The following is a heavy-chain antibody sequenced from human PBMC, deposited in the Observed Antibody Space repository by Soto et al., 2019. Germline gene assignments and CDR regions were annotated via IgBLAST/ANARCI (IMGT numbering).Heavy chain of an antibody. D-gene: IGHD6-13*01. CDR3: NAYSSSWYVVNNFDY. J-gene: IGHJ4*02. Sequence: QVQLVQSGAEVKKPGSSVKVSCKASGGTFSSYAISWVRQAPGQGLEWMGGIIPIFGTANYAQKFQGRVTIXXEXSMXKAYMELSSLRSEDTAVYYCNAYSSSWYVVNNFDYWGQGTLVTVSS. CDR1: GGTFSSYA. CDR2: IIPIFGTA. V-gene: IGHV1-69*12.